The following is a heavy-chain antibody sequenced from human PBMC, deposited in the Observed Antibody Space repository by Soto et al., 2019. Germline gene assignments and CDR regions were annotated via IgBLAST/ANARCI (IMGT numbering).Heavy chain of an antibody. J-gene: IGHJ4*02. CDR1: GYAFTTYG. CDR3: ARGRYGDY. V-gene: IGHV1-18*01. CDR2: ISAHNGNI. Sequence: QVHLVHSGAEVKKPGASVKISCKGSGYAFTTYGITWVRQAPGQGLEWMGWISAHNGNINYAQKLQGRVTVTRDTSTSTVYMELRSLRSDDTAVYYWARGRYGDYWGQGARVTVSS. D-gene: IGHD1-26*01.